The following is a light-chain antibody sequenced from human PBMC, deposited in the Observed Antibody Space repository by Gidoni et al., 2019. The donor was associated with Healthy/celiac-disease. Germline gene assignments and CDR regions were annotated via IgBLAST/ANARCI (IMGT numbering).Light chain of an antibody. Sequence: QSVLTQPPSVSEAPGQRVTISCTGSSSHIGACYDVHWYQHLPGTAPKLLIYGNSNRPSGVPDRFSGSKSGTSASLAITGLQAEDEADYYCQSYDSSLSGSVFGGGTKLTV. V-gene: IGLV1-40*01. J-gene: IGLJ2*01. CDR1: SSHIGACYD. CDR3: QSYDSSLSGSV. CDR2: GNS.